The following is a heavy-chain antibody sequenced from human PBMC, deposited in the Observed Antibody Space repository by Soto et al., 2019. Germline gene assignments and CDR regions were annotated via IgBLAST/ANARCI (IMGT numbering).Heavy chain of an antibody. CDR3: ARGFRRWLQLGGWFDP. J-gene: IGHJ5*02. CDR2: INPNSGGT. Sequence: QVQLVQSGAEVKKPGASVKVSCKASGYTFTGYYMHWVRQAPGQGLEWMGWINPNSGGTNYAQKCQVWVTMTXXTXIXXAYMELSRLRSDDTAVYYCARGFRRWLQLGGWFDPWGQGTLVTVSS. CDR1: GYTFTGYY. V-gene: IGHV1-2*04. D-gene: IGHD5-12*01.